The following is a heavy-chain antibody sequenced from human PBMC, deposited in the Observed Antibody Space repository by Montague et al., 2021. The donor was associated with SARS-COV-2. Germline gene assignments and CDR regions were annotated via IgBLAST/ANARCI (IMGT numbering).Heavy chain of an antibody. CDR3: ARGSRVVGITPGFRY. CDR2: IDHSGNT. Sequence: SETLSLTCAVYRGSFHIFSWGWIRQSPGKGLEWIGEIDHSGNTNYNPSLKIRVTISVDTSKNQFSLNLTSVTAADTAMYYCARGSRVVGITPGFRYWGQGTQVAVSS. J-gene: IGHJ4*02. D-gene: IGHD2-21*01. V-gene: IGHV4-34*01. CDR1: RGSFHIFS.